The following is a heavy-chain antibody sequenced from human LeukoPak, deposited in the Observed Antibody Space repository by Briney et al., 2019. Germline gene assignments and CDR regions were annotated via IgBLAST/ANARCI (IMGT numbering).Heavy chain of an antibody. Sequence: PSETLSLTCTVSSGSISSYYWHWIRQPPGKGLEWMGYIYYSGSTNYNPSLKSRVTISVDTSKNQFSLKLSSVTAADTAVYYCARHWPVLTGAYGMDVWGQGTSVTVSS. J-gene: IGHJ6*02. D-gene: IGHD3-9*01. CDR3: ARHWPVLTGAYGMDV. V-gene: IGHV4-59*08. CDR1: SGSISSYY. CDR2: IYYSGST.